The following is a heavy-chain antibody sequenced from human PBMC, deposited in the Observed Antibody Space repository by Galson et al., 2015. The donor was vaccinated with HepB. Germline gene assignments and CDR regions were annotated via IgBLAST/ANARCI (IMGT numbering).Heavy chain of an antibody. CDR2: IRSKANNYAT. Sequence: SLRLSCAASGFTFSGSAMHWVRQASGKGLEWVGRIRSKANNYATVYTASVKGRFTIYRDDSKKTAYLRMNRLKTEDTAVYYCTRQRDGLGRTLYYYAMDVWGEGTTVTVSS. V-gene: IGHV3-73*01. J-gene: IGHJ6*04. D-gene: IGHD1-26*01. CDR1: GFTFSGSA. CDR3: TRQRDGLGRTLYYYAMDV.